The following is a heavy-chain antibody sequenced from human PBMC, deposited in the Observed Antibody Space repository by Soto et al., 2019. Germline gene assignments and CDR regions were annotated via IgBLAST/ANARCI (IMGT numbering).Heavy chain of an antibody. CDR2: ISSRSDYI. CDR3: ARSTPVSGCASRAGDY. D-gene: IGHD6-19*01. Sequence: EVQLVESGGGLVKPGGSLRLSCAASGFTFSSYSMNWVRQAPGKGLEWVSAISSRSDYIYYAVSVKGRFTISRDNAKNSLYLQMNSLTAGDTAVYYCARSTPVSGCASRAGDYWGQGTLVTVSS. J-gene: IGHJ4*02. V-gene: IGHV3-21*01. CDR1: GFTFSSYS.